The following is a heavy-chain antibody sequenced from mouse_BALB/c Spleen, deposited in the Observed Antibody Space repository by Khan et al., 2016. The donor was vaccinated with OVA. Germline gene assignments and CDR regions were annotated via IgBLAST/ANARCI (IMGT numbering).Heavy chain of an antibody. V-gene: IGHV1S136*01. CDR2: IYPYNNDT. CDR3: ARSNTDYYTRAC. D-gene: IGHD1-1*01. CDR1: GYTFTDYV. Sequence: VQLQQSGPELVKPGASVKMSCKASGYTFTDYVIHWVKQKPGQGLEWIGYIYPYNNDTESTERFKGKATLTLDISSNTAYMDLSSLTSADSTVFYCARSNTDYYTRACWGQGTSVAVSS. J-gene: IGHJ4*01.